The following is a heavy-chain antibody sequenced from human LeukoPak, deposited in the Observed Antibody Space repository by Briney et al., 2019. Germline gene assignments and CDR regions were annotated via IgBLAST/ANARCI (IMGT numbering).Heavy chain of an antibody. Sequence: HTGGSLRHSCTTSGFTVTNYWMHWVRQAPGKGLVWVSRINSDGSNTNYAGSVKGRFTISRDNARNTLYLQMNSLRAEDTAVYYCAGGLSDYYYTVGYWGQGTLVTVSS. V-gene: IGHV3-74*01. CDR1: GFTVTNYW. CDR3: AGGLSDYYYTVGY. J-gene: IGHJ4*02. CDR2: INSDGSNT. D-gene: IGHD3-22*01.